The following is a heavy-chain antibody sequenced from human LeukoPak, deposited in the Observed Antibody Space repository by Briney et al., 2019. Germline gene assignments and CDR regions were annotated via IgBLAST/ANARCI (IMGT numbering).Heavy chain of an antibody. Sequence: SETLSLTCTVSGFSISTGYYWGWIRQPPGKGLEWIGTIYHTRDTFYNPSLKSRVTISVDKSKNQFSLKLSSVTAADTAVYYCARVVHYGSGPAVGWGQGTLVTVSS. CDR1: GFSISTGYY. CDR2: IYHTRDT. V-gene: IGHV4-38-2*02. D-gene: IGHD3-10*01. CDR3: ARVVHYGSGPAVG. J-gene: IGHJ4*02.